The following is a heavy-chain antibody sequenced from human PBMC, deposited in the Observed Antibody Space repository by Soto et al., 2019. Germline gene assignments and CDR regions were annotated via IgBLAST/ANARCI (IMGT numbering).Heavy chain of an antibody. CDR3: ARRYGGNFDY. V-gene: IGHV4-59*01. CDR1: GGSISSYY. J-gene: IGHJ4*02. D-gene: IGHD1-26*01. CDR2: IYYSGST. Sequence: KLPETLSLTCTVSGGSISSYYWSWIRQPPGKGLEWIGYIYYSGSTNYNPSLKSRVTISVDTSKNQFSLKLSSVTAADTAVYYCARRYGGNFDYWGQGTLVTVSS.